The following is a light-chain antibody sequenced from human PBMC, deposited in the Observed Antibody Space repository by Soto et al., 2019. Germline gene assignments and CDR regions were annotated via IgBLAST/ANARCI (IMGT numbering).Light chain of an antibody. Sequence: IVVTQSPATLSVSRGAIATRCCRASQSVSSYLAWYQQKPGQAPRLLIYDTSTRATGVPTRFSGSRSGAEFTLTINSLQSQDFAVYYCQPYNSWPLAFGRGTKVDIK. CDR1: QSVSSY. CDR3: QPYNSWPLA. J-gene: IGKJ4*01. CDR2: DTS. V-gene: IGKV3-15*01.